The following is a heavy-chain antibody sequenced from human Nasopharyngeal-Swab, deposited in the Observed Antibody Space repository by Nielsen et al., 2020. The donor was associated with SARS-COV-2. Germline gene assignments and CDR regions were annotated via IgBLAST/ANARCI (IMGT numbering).Heavy chain of an antibody. CDR3: ARDRTNDYYYYMDV. V-gene: IGHV3-15*01. CDR1: GFTFSNAW. Sequence: GESLKISCAVSGFTFSNAWMSWVRQAPGKGLEWVGRIKSKSDGGTTDCAAPVKGRFTISRDDSKNTLYLQMNSLRAEDTAVYYCARDRTNDYYYYMDVWGKGTTVTVSS. J-gene: IGHJ6*03. CDR2: IKSKSDGGTT. D-gene: IGHD1-1*01.